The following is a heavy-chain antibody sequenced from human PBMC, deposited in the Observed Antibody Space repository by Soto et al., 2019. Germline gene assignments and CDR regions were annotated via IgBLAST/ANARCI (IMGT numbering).Heavy chain of an antibody. J-gene: IGHJ4*02. V-gene: IGHV1-18*01. CDR3: ASLDTARIQIAGY. Sequence: ASVKVSCKASGYTFTSYGISWVRQAPGQGLERMGWISAYNGNTNYAQKFQGRFTISRDSAKNSMYLQMNSLTVEDTAIYYCASLDTARIQIAGYWGQGIQVTVSS. D-gene: IGHD5-18*01. CDR1: GYTFTSYG. CDR2: ISAYNGNT.